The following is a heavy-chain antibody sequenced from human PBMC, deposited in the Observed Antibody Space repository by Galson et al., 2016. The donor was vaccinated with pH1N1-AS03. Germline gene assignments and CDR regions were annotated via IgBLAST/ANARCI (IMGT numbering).Heavy chain of an antibody. CDR1: GYSISSGYY. Sequence: TLSLTCAVSGYSISSGYYWAWIRQPAGKGLQWIGRVYTSGSTNYNPSLKSRVTMSVDISKNQFSLKLNSVTAADTAVYYCAGLVGGSLDYWGQGTLVTVSS. CDR3: AGLVGGSLDY. CDR2: VYTSGST. V-gene: IGHV4-38-2*01. D-gene: IGHD1-26*01. J-gene: IGHJ4*02.